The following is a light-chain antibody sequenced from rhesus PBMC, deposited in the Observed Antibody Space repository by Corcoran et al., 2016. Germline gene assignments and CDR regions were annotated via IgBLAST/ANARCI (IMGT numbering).Light chain of an antibody. CDR1: QSVSSS. V-gene: IGKV3-24*01. J-gene: IGKJ1*01. CDR2: GAS. CDR3: LQNSNWPWT. Sequence: EIVMTQSPATLSLSPGERATLSCRASQSVSSSLAWYQQKPGQAPRLPIYGASSRATGIPDRFSGSGSGTDFTLIISSLEPEDVAVYYCLQNSNWPWTFGQGTKVEIK.